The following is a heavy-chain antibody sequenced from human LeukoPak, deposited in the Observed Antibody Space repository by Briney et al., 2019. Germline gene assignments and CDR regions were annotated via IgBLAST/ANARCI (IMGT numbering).Heavy chain of an antibody. CDR3: ARGVDRYKTGSY. D-gene: IGHD5-24*01. J-gene: IGHJ4*02. V-gene: IGHV4-34*01. CDR1: GGSFSDYY. CDR2: IHYSGSI. Sequence: SETLSLTCAVYGGSFSDYYWSWIRQPPGKGLEWIGEIHYSGSIDYNPSLKSRVTISVDTSKNQFSLNLRSVTAADTAVYYCARGVDRYKTGSYWGQGTLVTVFS.